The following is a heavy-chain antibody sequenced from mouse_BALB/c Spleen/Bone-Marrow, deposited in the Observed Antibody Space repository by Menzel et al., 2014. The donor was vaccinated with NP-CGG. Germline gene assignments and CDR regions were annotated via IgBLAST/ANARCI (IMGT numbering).Heavy chain of an antibody. V-gene: IGHV2-6-4*01. J-gene: IGHJ4*01. Sequence: VQGVESGPGLVAPSQDLSITCTVSGFSLSRYNIHWIRQPPGKGLEWLGMIWGGGGTDHNSALKSRLRISKDNSKSQIFLKINSLQIGDTAMYYCARKDGGYYVMDYWGQGTSVTVSS. CDR3: ARKDGGYYVMDY. CDR2: IWGGGGT. D-gene: IGHD2-3*01. CDR1: GFSLSRYN.